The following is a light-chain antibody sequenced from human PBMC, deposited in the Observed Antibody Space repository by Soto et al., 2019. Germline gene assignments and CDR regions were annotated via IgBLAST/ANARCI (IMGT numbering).Light chain of an antibody. Sequence: ETVLTHSPATLSLSPGERATLSCSSSESVSNSLAWYQHKPGQAPRLLIYNASNRATGIPARFSGSGSGTDFTLTISSLEPEDFAVYFCQHRAGWPPALTFGGGTKVDIK. J-gene: IGKJ4*01. CDR1: ESVSNS. CDR2: NAS. V-gene: IGKV3-11*01. CDR3: QHRAGWPPALT.